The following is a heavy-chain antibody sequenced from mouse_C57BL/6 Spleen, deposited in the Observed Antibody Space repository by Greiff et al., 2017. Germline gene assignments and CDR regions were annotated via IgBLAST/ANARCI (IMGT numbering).Heavy chain of an antibody. D-gene: IGHD2-4*01. J-gene: IGHJ1*03. CDR2: ISSGGDYI. CDR3: TRTLYYDYDVGYFDV. CDR1: GFTFSSYA. V-gene: IGHV5-9-1*02. Sequence: EVQRVESGEGLVKPGGSLKLSCAASGFTFSSYAMSWVRQTPEKRLEWVAYISSGGDYIYYADPVKGRFPISRDNARKTLYLKMRSLKSEYTAMYYCTRTLYYDYDVGYFDVWGTGTTVTVSS.